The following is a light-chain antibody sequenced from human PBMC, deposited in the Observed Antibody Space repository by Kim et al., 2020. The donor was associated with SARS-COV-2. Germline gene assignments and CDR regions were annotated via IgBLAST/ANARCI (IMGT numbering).Light chain of an antibody. Sequence: PGERATLSCRASQSLHSFLAWYQHKPGQAPRLLIFDATNRATGIPARFSGSESETDFTLTISNLEPEDSAVYYCQQRRSWPLTFGGGTKVDIK. CDR1: QSLHSF. V-gene: IGKV3-11*01. CDR2: DAT. CDR3: QQRRSWPLT. J-gene: IGKJ4*01.